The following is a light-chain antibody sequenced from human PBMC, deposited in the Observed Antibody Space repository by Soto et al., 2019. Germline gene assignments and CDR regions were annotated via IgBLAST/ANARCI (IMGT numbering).Light chain of an antibody. Sequence: EIVLTQSPGTLSLSPGERATLSCRASQSISSSYLAWHQQKPGQAPRLLIYGASFRATGILDRFSGSASGTDFTLTISRLEPEDFAVYYCQQYGRSPSWTFGQGTKVDIK. CDR2: GAS. CDR1: QSISSSY. J-gene: IGKJ1*01. CDR3: QQYGRSPSWT. V-gene: IGKV3-20*01.